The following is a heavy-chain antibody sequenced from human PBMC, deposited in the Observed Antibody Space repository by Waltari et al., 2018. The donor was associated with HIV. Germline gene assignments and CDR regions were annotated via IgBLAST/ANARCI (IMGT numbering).Heavy chain of an antibody. CDR3: ASRGGTGTTRRFDP. CDR2: IYYSGST. CDR1: GCSISSSPYY. J-gene: IGHJ5*02. V-gene: IGHV4-39*01. Sequence: QLQLQESGPGLVKPSETLSLTCTVSGCSISSSPYYWGWIRQPPGKGLEWIGSIYYSGSTYSNPSLKSRVTISVDTSKNQFSLKLSSVTAADTAVYYCASRGGTGTTRRFDPWGQGTLVTVSS. D-gene: IGHD4-17*01.